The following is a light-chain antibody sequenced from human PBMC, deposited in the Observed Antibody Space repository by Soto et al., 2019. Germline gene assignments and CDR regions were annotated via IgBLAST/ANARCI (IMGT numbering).Light chain of an antibody. V-gene: IGKV3-20*01. CDR2: SAS. Sequence: EIVLTQSPGTLSLSPGERASLSCRDSQSVSSSELAWYQQKPDQAPRLLVYSASSRATGIPDRFSGSGSGTDFTLTISRLEPEDFAVYYCQHYGSSSPLPFGGGTKVEIK. CDR1: QSVSSSE. CDR3: QHYGSSSPLP. J-gene: IGKJ4*01.